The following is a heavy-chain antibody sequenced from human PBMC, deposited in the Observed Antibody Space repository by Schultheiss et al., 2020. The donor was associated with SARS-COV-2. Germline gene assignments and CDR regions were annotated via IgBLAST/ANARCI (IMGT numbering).Heavy chain of an antibody. Sequence: SVKVSCKASGGTFSNNAFSWVRQAPGQGLEWMGGIIPMFGTASYAQMLQGRVTITADESTSTTYMELSSLRSEDTAIYYCARGFGDSGSWKETPVVGHAGHYGMDVWGQGTTVTVSS. J-gene: IGHJ6*02. D-gene: IGHD6-13*01. CDR2: IIPMFGTA. CDR1: GGTFSNNA. CDR3: ARGFGDSGSWKETPVVGHAGHYGMDV. V-gene: IGHV1-69*13.